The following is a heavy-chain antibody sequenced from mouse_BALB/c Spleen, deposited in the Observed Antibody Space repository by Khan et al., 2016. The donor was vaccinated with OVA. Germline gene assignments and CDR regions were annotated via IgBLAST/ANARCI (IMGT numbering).Heavy chain of an antibody. Sequence: EVQLQESGPGLVNPSQSLSLTCTVTGYSITSEYAWNWIRQFPGNKLEWMGYINYSGNTRFNPSLKSRTSITRDTSKNQFFLQLNSVTTEDTATYYCARKDYYDYDPFPYWGQGTLVTVSA. J-gene: IGHJ3*01. CDR2: INYSGNT. CDR3: ARKDYYDYDPFPY. D-gene: IGHD2-4*01. V-gene: IGHV3-2*02. CDR1: GYSITSEYA.